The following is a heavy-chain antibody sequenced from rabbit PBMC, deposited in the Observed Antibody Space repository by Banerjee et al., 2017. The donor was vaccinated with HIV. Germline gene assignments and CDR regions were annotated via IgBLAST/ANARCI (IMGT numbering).Heavy chain of an antibody. CDR1: GFSFSSSYW. D-gene: IGHD7-1*01. J-gene: IGHJ4*01. Sequence: QEQLVESGGGLVQPEGSLTLTCTASGFSFSSSYWMCWVRQAPGKGLEWIACIYAGSSGNTYYASWAKGRFTISKTSSTTVTLQMTSLTAADTATYFCARAGYPENSDWYLWGPGTLVTVS. CDR3: ARAGYPENSDWYL. V-gene: IGHV1S45*01. CDR2: IYAGSSGNT.